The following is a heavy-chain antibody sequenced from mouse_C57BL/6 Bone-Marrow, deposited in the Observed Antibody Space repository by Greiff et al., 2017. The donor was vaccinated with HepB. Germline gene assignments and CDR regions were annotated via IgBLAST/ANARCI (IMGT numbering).Heavy chain of an antibody. CDR3: ARGYGSSYWYCDV. CDR2: FHPYNDDT. D-gene: IGHD1-1*01. J-gene: IGHJ1*03. V-gene: IGHV1-47*01. CDR1: GYTFTTYP. Sequence: VQLQQSGAELVKPGASVKMSCKASGYTFTTYPIEWMKQNQGKSLEWIGNFHPYNDDTKYNEKFKGKATLTVEKSYSTVYLELSRLTSDDSAVYYCARGYGSSYWYCDVWGTGTTVIVSS.